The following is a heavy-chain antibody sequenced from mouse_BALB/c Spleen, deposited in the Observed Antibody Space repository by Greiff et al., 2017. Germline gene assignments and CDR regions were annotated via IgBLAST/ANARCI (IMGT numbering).Heavy chain of an antibody. V-gene: IGHV5-17*02. CDR2: ISSGSSTI. J-gene: IGHJ3*01. D-gene: IGHD1-1*01. CDR1: GFTFSSFG. Sequence: DVQLVESGGGLVQPGGSRKLSCAASGFTFSSFGMHWVRQAPEKGLEWVAYISSGSSTIYYADTVKGRFTISRDNPKNTLFLQMTSLRSEDTAMYYCARGLATSGAAYWGQGTLVTVSA. CDR3: ARGLATSGAAY.